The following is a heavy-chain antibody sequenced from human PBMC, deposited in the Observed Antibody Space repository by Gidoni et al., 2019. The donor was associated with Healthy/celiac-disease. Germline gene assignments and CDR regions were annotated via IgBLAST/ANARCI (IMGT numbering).Heavy chain of an antibody. CDR1: GFTFSSYW. CDR2: INSEGSST. Sequence: EVQLVESGGGLVQPGGSLRLSCAASGFTFSSYWMDWVRQAPGKGLVWVSRINSEGSSTSYADSGKGRFTISRDNAKNTLYLQMNSLRAEDTAVYYCAGEFSGIFDYWGQGNLVTVSS. J-gene: IGHJ4*02. CDR3: AGEFSGIFDY. D-gene: IGHD3-10*01. V-gene: IGHV3-74*01.